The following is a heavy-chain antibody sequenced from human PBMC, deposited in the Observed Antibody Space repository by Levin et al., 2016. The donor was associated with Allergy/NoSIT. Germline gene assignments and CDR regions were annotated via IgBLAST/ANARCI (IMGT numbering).Heavy chain of an antibody. Sequence: VRQMPGKGLEWMGIIYPADSDTRYSPSFHGQVTISADKSISTAYLQWSSLKASDTAMYYCASRGYSSGWYAFDIWGQGTMVTVSS. D-gene: IGHD6-19*01. J-gene: IGHJ3*02. CDR2: IYPADSDT. CDR3: ASRGYSSGWYAFDI. V-gene: IGHV5-51*01.